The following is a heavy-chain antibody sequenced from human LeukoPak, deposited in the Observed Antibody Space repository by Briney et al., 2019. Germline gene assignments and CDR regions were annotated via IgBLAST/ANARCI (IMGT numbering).Heavy chain of an antibody. CDR1: GGSISSYY. V-gene: IGHV4-4*07. CDR2: IYTSAST. D-gene: IGHD2-8*01. CDR3: ARSGCTNGVCYREFDY. Sequence: QTSDTLSLTCTVTGGSISSYYRSWLRQPAGTGLEWIERIYTSASTNYNRSLRSRVTMSVDTSKNQFSLTLSSVTAADTAVYYCARSGCTNGVCYREFDYWGQGTLVTVSS. J-gene: IGHJ4*02.